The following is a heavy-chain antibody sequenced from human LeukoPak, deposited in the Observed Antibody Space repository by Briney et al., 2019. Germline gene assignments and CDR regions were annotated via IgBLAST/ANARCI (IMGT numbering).Heavy chain of an antibody. CDR3: ARGRGYMDV. CDR1: GGSISSGSYH. CDR2: IYTSGST. V-gene: IGHV4-61*02. Sequence: PSGTLSLTCTVSGGSISSGSYHWSWIRQPAGKGLEWIGRIYTSGSTDYNPSLKSRVTISVDTSKNQFSLRLTSVTAADTAVYYCARGRGYMDVWGKGTTVTVSS. J-gene: IGHJ6*03.